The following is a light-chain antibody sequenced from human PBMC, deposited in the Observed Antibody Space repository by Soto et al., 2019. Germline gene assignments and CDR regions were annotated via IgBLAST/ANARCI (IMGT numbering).Light chain of an antibody. CDR3: QQTYSTPLT. J-gene: IGKJ4*01. Sequence: DIQMTQSPSSLSASVGDRVTITCRASQSISTYLNWYQQKPGKAPKVLIYATSSLHSGVPSRFSVSGSETEFTLTISSLQPEDFATYFCQQTYSTPLTFGGGTKVEI. CDR1: QSISTY. CDR2: ATS. V-gene: IGKV1-39*01.